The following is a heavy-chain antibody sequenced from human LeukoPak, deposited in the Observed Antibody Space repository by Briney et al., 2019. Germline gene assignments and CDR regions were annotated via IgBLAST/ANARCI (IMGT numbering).Heavy chain of an antibody. CDR3: ARDHMIVVAYDAFDI. D-gene: IGHD3-22*01. CDR1: GYTFTSYG. CDR2: ISAYNGNT. V-gene: IGHV1-18*01. J-gene: IGHJ3*02. Sequence: GASVKVSCKASGYTFTSYGISWVRQAPGQGLEWMGWISAYNGNTNYAQKLQGRVTMTTDTSTSTAYMELRSLRSDDTAVYYCARDHMIVVAYDAFDIWGQGTMVTVSS.